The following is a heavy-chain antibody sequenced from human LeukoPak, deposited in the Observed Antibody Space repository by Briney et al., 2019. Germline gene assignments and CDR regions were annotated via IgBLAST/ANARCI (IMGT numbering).Heavy chain of an antibody. CDR2: IWYGGSNK. CDR1: GFTFSSYG. J-gene: IGHJ6*02. CDR3: ARDYHRDTIGILKRPYYYYGMDV. Sequence: GGSLRLSCVASGFTFSSYGMHWVRQAPGKGLEWVAVIWYGGSNKYYADSVKGRFTISRDNSKNTLYLQMNSLRAEDTAVYYCARDYHRDTIGILKRPYYYYGMDVWGQGTTVTVSS. D-gene: IGHD3-16*01. V-gene: IGHV3-33*08.